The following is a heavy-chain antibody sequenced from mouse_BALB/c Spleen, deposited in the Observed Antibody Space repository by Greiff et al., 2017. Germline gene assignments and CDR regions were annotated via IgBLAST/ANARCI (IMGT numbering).Heavy chain of an antibody. J-gene: IGHJ2*01. V-gene: IGHV14-3*02. CDR1: GFNIKDTY. CDR2: IDPANGNT. CDR3: ARSLYYDYGPDD. D-gene: IGHD2-4*01. Sequence: EVQLQQSGAELVKPGASVKLSCTASGFNIKDTYMHWVKQRPEQGLEWIGRIDPANGNTKYDPKFQGKATITADTSSNTAYLQLSSLTSEDTAVYYCARSLYYDYGPDDWGQGTTLTVSS.